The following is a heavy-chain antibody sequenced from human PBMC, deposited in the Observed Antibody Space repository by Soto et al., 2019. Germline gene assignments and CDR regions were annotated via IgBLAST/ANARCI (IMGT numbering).Heavy chain of an antibody. Sequence: QVQLVESGGGLVKPGGSLRLSCAASGFTFSDYYMSWIRQAPGKGLEWVSYISSSGSTIYCADSVKGRFTISGDNAKNSLYLQMNSLRAEDTAVYYCARTMVRGVMTLQHYYYMDVWGKGTTVTVSS. J-gene: IGHJ6*03. CDR2: ISSSGSTI. D-gene: IGHD3-10*01. CDR3: ARTMVRGVMTLQHYYYMDV. V-gene: IGHV3-11*01. CDR1: GFTFSDYY.